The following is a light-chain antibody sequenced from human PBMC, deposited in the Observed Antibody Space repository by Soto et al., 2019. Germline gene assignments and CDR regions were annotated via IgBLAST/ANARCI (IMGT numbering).Light chain of an antibody. CDR1: RSISTY. Sequence: DIQMTQSPSSLSASVGDRVTITCRASRSISTYLNWYQHKPGKAPKLLIYDASSLQSGDPSRFSGRGSGTDFTLTISSLQPEDFATYFCPQSYTTPLTFGGGTRVEIK. CDR3: PQSYTTPLT. V-gene: IGKV1-39*01. CDR2: DAS. J-gene: IGKJ4*01.